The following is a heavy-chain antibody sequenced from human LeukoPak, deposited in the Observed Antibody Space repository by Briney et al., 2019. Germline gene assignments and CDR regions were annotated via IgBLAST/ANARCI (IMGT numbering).Heavy chain of an antibody. CDR3: ARGAPYYDFWSGRGDAFDI. CDR2: ISSSSSYI. J-gene: IGHJ3*02. CDR1: GFTFSSYS. Sequence: PGGSLRLSCAASGFTFSSYSMNWVRQAPGKGLEWVSSISSSSSYIYYADSVKGRFTISRDNAKNSLYLQMNSLRAEDTAVYYCARGAPYYDFWSGRGDAFDIWGQGTMVTVSS. D-gene: IGHD3-3*01. V-gene: IGHV3-21*01.